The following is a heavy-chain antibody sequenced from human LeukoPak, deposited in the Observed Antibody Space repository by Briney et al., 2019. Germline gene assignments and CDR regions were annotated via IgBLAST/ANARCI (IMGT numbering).Heavy chain of an antibody. D-gene: IGHD1-1*01. Sequence: GGSLRLSCAASGFKFDDYAMHWVRQAPGKGLEWVSLISWDGGSTYYADSVKGRFTISRDNAKNSLYLQMNSLRAEDTAVYYCARDMEPDAFDIWGQGTMVTVSS. V-gene: IGHV3-43D*04. J-gene: IGHJ3*02. CDR2: ISWDGGST. CDR1: GFKFDDYA. CDR3: ARDMEPDAFDI.